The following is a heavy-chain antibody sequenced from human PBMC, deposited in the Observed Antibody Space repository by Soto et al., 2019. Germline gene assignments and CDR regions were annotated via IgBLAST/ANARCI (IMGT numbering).Heavy chain of an antibody. CDR3: AKDGSHNFDY. V-gene: IGHV3-30*18. J-gene: IGHJ4*02. CDR2: MSYDGSNE. CDR1: GFTFSHYA. Sequence: QVKLVESGGGVVQPGRSLRLSCAASGFTFSHYAMHWVRQAPGKGLEWVALMSYDGSNEYYADSVKGRFTISRDNSKNTLYLQMNSLRAEDTAVYYCAKDGSHNFDYWGQGTLVTVSP. D-gene: IGHD1-26*01.